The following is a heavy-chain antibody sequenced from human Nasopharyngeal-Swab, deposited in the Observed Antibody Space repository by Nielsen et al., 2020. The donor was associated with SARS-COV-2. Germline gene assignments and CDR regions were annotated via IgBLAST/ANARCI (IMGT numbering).Heavy chain of an antibody. CDR3: ARDLELLTNYYALDY. D-gene: IGHD3-9*01. Sequence: GESLKISCAASGFIFNTYGMNWVRQAPGKGLEWISYISDDNTIFYADSVKGRFTISRDNAKNSLDLQMNSLRDEDTAVYYCARDLELLTNYYALDYWGQGTLVTVSS. CDR2: ISDDNTI. CDR1: GFIFNTYG. J-gene: IGHJ4*02. V-gene: IGHV3-48*02.